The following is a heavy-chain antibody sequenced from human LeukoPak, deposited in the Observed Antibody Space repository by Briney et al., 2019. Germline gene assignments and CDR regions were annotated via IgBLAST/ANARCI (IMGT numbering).Heavy chain of an antibody. V-gene: IGHV4-59*01. CDR2: IYYSGST. CDR3: AREGPRVGNDALDI. J-gene: IGHJ3*02. D-gene: IGHD4-23*01. Sequence: PSETLSLTCTVSGGSISSYYWSWIRQPPGKGLEWIGYIYYSGSTNYNPSLKSRVTISVDTSKNQFSLKLSSVTAADTAVYYCAREGPRVGNDALDIWGQGTMVTVSS. CDR1: GGSISSYY.